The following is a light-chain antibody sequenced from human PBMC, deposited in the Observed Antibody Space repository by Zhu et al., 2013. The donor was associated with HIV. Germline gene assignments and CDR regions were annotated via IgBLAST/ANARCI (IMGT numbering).Light chain of an antibody. CDR1: QGVHSY. CDR2: DTF. Sequence: DIVLTQSPATLSLSPGERATLSCRASQGVHSYVAWYQQKTGLAPRLVIYDTFTRATGFPARFSGSGFGTDFTLTIDSLEPEDVAVYYCQQRSDLFSFGQGTKLEI. CDR3: QQRSDLFS. V-gene: IGKV3-11*01. J-gene: IGKJ2*03.